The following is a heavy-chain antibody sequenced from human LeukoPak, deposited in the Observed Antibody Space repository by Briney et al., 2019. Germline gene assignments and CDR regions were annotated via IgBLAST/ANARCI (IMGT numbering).Heavy chain of an antibody. CDR3: ARGIQNSASPNFDY. CDR2: ISTTSTTI. V-gene: IGHV3-21*01. J-gene: IGHJ4*02. D-gene: IGHD6-6*01. Sequence: PGGSLRLSCTASGFTFDIYAMNWVRQAPGKGPEWVSSISTTSTTIYYSDPVKGRFTISRDNAQNSLYLQMNSLRAEDTAMYYCARGIQNSASPNFDYWGQGTLVTVSS. CDR1: GFTFDIYA.